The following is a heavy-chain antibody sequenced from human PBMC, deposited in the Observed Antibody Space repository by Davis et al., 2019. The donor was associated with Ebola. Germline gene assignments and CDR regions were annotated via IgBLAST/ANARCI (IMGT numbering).Heavy chain of an antibody. CDR3: ARNAMLDY. D-gene: IGHD2-8*01. V-gene: IGHV3-11*01. Sequence: GGSLRLSCAASGFTFTAYYMTWIRQAPGKGLEWVAYISSRSTMTWYADSVRGRFTVSRDNAKNSLYLEMNGLRVEDTAVYYCARNAMLDYWGRGTLVTVSS. J-gene: IGHJ4*02. CDR1: GFTFTAYY. CDR2: ISSRSTMT.